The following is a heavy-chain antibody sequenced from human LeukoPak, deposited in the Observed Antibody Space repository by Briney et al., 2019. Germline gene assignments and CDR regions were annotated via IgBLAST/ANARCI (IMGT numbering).Heavy chain of an antibody. D-gene: IGHD4-11*01. Sequence: ASVKVSCKASGYTFTGYYMHWVRQAPGQGLEWMGRINPNSGGTNYAQKFQGRVTMTRDTSISTAYMELSRLRSDDTAVYYCARDKYSNYEFNWFDPWGQGTLVTVSS. CDR1: GYTFTGYY. V-gene: IGHV1-2*06. J-gene: IGHJ5*02. CDR3: ARDKYSNYEFNWFDP. CDR2: INPNSGGT.